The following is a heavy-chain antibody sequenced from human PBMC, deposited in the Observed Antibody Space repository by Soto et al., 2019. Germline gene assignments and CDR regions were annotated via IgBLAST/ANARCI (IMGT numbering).Heavy chain of an antibody. CDR1: GASIRTYY. CDR2: IFYSGIT. CDR3: AGDSSSSRFVY. V-gene: IGHV4-59*08. Sequence: PSETLSLTCTVSGASIRTYYWSWLRQPPGKGLEWIGYIFYSGITNYNPSLKGRVTMSVDTSKNQFSLNLSSVSAADTAVYYCAGDSSSSRFVYWGQGTLVTVSS. D-gene: IGHD6-6*01. J-gene: IGHJ4*02.